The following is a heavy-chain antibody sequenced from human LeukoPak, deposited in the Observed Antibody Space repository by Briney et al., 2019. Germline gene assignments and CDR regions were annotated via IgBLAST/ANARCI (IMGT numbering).Heavy chain of an antibody. J-gene: IGHJ3*02. Sequence: GGSLRLSCVVSGFTFSSSWMTWVRQAPGKGLEWVANIKQDGSETHYVDSVKGRCTISRDNAKNSLYLQRNSLRAEDTAVYYCAREPGIGYAFDIWGHGTVVTVSS. D-gene: IGHD2/OR15-2a*01. CDR2: IKQDGSET. CDR1: GFTFSSSW. CDR3: AREPGIGYAFDI. V-gene: IGHV3-7*01.